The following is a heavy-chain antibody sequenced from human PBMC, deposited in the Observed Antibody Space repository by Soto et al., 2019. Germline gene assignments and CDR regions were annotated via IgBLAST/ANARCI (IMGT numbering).Heavy chain of an antibody. V-gene: IGHV4-4*02. J-gene: IGHJ5*02. D-gene: IGHD3-22*01. CDR3: AGVITMIVVVIVGSPTNWFDP. Sequence: QVQLQESGPGLVKPSGTLSLTCAVSGGSISSSNWWSWVRQPPGKGLEWIGEIYHSGSTNYNPSLKNRVTLSVDKSKNQFSLKLSSVAAPDTAVYYCAGVITMIVVVIVGSPTNWFDPWGQGTLVTVSS. CDR2: IYHSGST. CDR1: GGSISSSNW.